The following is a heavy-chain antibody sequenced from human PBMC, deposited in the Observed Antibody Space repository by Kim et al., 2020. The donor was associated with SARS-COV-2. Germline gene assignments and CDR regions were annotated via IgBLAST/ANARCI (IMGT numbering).Heavy chain of an antibody. CDR3: AKSSGGSWLDYYFDY. Sequence: GGSLRLSCAASGFTFSSYAMSWVRQAPGKGLEWVSGISDSGHGTDYADSVKGRLTISRDNSKNTLYLQLDSLRAEDTALYYCAKSSGGSWLDYYFDYWGQGTLVTVSS. V-gene: IGHV3-23*01. J-gene: IGHJ4*02. CDR2: ISDSGHGT. CDR1: GFTFSSYA. D-gene: IGHD2-15*01.